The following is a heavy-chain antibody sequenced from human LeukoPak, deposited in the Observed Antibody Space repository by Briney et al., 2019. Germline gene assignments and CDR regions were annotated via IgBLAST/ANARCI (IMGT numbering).Heavy chain of an antibody. CDR1: GFTFSSYG. V-gene: IGHV3-30*03. CDR3: AQIAAAGLTLDY. J-gene: IGHJ4*02. D-gene: IGHD6-13*01. Sequence: GGSLRLSCAASGFTFSSYGMNWVRQAPGKGLEWVAVISYDGSNKYYADSVKGRFTISRDNSKNTLYLQMNSLRAEDTAVYYCAQIAAAGLTLDYWGQGTLVTVSS. CDR2: ISYDGSNK.